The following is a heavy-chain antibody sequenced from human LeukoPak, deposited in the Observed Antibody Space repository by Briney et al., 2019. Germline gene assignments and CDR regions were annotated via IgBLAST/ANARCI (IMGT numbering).Heavy chain of an antibody. CDR2: ISYDGSNK. J-gene: IGHJ4*02. V-gene: IGHV3-30*03. Sequence: QSGGSLRLSCAASGFTFSTYAMHWVRQAPGKGLEWVAVISYDGSNKYYADSVKGRFTISRDNAKNSLYLQMNSLRAEDTAVYYCARDPHSGYFDYWGQGTLVTVSS. CDR3: ARDPHSGYFDY. D-gene: IGHD1-26*01. CDR1: GFTFSTYA.